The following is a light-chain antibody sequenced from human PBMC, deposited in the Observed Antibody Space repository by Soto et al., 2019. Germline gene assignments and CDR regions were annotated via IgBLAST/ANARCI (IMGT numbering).Light chain of an antibody. CDR1: QSISSW. CDR2: DAC. CDR3: HQDNSFPFT. Sequence: DIQMTQSPSTLSASVGGRVPITCRAIQSISSWLAWYQQKPGKDPKLLIYDACSLESGVASRCSGGGSGTAYTLTISSMQAEDFATYYCHQDNSFPFTFGQGTRLEIK. J-gene: IGKJ5*01. V-gene: IGKV1-5*01.